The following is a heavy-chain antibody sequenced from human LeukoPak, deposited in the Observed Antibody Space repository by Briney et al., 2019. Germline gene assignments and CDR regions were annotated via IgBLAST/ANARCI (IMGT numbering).Heavy chain of an antibody. Sequence: SETLSLTCTVSGGSISSYYWSWIRQPAGKGLEWIGRIYTSGSTNYNPSLKSRVTISVDQSKNQFSLKLSSVTAADTAVYYCARATMIVGWFDPWGQGTLVTVSS. V-gene: IGHV4-4*07. J-gene: IGHJ5*02. CDR1: GGSISSYY. CDR3: ARATMIVGWFDP. CDR2: IYTSGST. D-gene: IGHD3-22*01.